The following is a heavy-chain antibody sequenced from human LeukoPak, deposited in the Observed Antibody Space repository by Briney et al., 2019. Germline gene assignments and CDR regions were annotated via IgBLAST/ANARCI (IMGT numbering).Heavy chain of an antibody. D-gene: IGHD1-7*01. CDR3: ARASALTGTSRTSDDAFDI. CDR1: GYTFSTYG. CDR2: VSAYNDNT. V-gene: IGHV1-18*01. Sequence: ASLKVSCKASGYTFSTYGITWVRQAPGQGLEWMGWVSAYNDNTNYAQKFQGRVTMTTDASTSTTYMELRSLRSDDTDVYYCARASALTGTSRTSDDAFDIWGQGTMVTVSS. J-gene: IGHJ3*02.